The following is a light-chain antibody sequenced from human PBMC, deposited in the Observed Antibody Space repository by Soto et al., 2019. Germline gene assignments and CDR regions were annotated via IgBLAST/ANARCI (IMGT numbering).Light chain of an antibody. CDR1: QGISSY. J-gene: IGKJ1*01. CDR2: AAS. CDR3: QQYSRYPHT. V-gene: IGKV1-8*01. Sequence: AIRMTQSPSSFSASTGDRVTITCRASQGISSYLAWYQQKPGKAPKLLIYAASTLQSGVPSRFSGSGSGTDFTLTISCLQSEDFATYYCQQYSRYPHTFGQGTKVEIK.